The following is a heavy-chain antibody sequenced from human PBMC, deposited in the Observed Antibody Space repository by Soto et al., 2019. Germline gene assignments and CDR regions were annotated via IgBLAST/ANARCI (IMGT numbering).Heavy chain of an antibody. CDR3: ARSLPGTYGAFDL. Sequence: GGSLTLSCATSRFPLDDYAMQWVRQSPGKGLVWVSRVSGDGSSTTYADSVRGRFTISRDNAKNTVYLQMDSLRAEDTAVYYCARSLPGTYGAFDLWGQGTMVTVSS. CDR2: VSGDGSST. V-gene: IGHV3-74*01. J-gene: IGHJ3*01. D-gene: IGHD1-7*01. CDR1: RFPLDDYA.